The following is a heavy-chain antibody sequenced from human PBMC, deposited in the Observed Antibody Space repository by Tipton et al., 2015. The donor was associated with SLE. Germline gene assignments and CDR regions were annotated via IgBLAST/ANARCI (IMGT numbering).Heavy chain of an antibody. CDR1: GFTFSSYS. CDR3: ASWPNVRCSGGSCYDY. Sequence: GSLRLSCAASGFTFSSYSMNWVRQAPGKGLEWVSYISSSGSTIYYADSVKGRFTISRDNAKNSLYLQMNSLRAEDTAVYYCASWPNVRCSGGSCYDYWGQGTLVTVSS. V-gene: IGHV3-48*04. D-gene: IGHD2-15*01. CDR2: ISSSGSTI. J-gene: IGHJ4*02.